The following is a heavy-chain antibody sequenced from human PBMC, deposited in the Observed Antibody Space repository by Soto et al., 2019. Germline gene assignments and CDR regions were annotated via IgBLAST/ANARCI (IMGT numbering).Heavy chain of an antibody. D-gene: IGHD3-9*01. CDR2: INHDGSEK. CDR1: GFTFKNYW. CDR3: ARDEPPDVLTGYPPASAYYYGLDV. V-gene: IGHV3-7*03. J-gene: IGHJ6*02. Sequence: EVQLVESGGGLVQPGGSLRLSCAASGFTFKNYWMTWVRQAPGKGLEWVANINHDGSEKNYVDSVKGRFTISRDNAKDSLYLHVSSLRAEDTALYYCARDEPPDVLTGYPPASAYYYGLDVWGQGTKVTVSS.